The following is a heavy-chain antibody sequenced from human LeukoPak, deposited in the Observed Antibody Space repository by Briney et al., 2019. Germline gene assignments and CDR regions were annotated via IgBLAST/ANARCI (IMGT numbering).Heavy chain of an antibody. Sequence: PGGSLRLSCPVSGFTFSSHAMSWVRQAPGKGLEWVSSITGSGVSTNNADSVTGRFTISRDNSENTLYLQMNSLRVEDTAVYYFAKDTRHYPSYGPNFDYWGQGTLVTVSS. CDR2: ITGSGVST. V-gene: IGHV3-23*01. D-gene: IGHD3-16*01. J-gene: IGHJ4*02. CDR3: AKDTRHYPSYGPNFDY. CDR1: GFTFSSHA.